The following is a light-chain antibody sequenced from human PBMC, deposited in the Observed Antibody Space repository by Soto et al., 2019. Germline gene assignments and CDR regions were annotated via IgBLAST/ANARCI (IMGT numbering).Light chain of an antibody. Sequence: EIVLTQSPATLSLSPGERATLSCRASQSVSSYLAWYQQKPGQAPRLLIYDASNRATGIPARFSGSRSGTDFTLTISRLEPEDFAVYYCQQYNNWPRTFGQGTKVDIK. CDR1: QSVSSY. J-gene: IGKJ1*01. CDR3: QQYNNWPRT. CDR2: DAS. V-gene: IGKV3-11*01.